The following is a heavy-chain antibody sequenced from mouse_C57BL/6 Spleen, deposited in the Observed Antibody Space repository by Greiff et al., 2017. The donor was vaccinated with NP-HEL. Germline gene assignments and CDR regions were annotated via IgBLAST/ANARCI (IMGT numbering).Heavy chain of an antibody. D-gene: IGHD2-12*01. CDR1: GYAFTNYL. CDR3: ARSSYVLYAMDY. CDR2: INPGSGGT. J-gene: IGHJ4*01. V-gene: IGHV1-54*01. Sequence: QVQLQQSGAELVRPGTSVKVSCKASGYAFTNYLIEWVKQRPGQGLEWIGVINPGSGGTNYNEKFKGKATLTADKSSSTAYMQLSSLTSEDSAVYFCARSSYVLYAMDYWGQGTSVTVSS.